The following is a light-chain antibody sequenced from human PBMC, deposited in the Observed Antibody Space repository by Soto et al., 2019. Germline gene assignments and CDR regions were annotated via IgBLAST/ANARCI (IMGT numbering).Light chain of an antibody. CDR1: QSVSSS. Sequence: EIVLTQSPATLSLSPGERATLSCRASQSVSSSLGWYQQIPGQAPRLLIYDASNRATGIPARFSGSGSGTDFTLTIRRLEPEDFAVYYCQQRSNWPRTFGQGTKLEIK. CDR2: DAS. CDR3: QQRSNWPRT. V-gene: IGKV3-11*01. J-gene: IGKJ2*01.